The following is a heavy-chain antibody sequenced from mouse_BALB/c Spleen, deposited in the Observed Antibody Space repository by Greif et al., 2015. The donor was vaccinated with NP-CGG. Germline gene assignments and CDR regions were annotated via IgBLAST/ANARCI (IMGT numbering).Heavy chain of an antibody. J-gene: IGHJ2*01. CDR3: ARGEYGNDCDY. Sequence: VQLQESGAELMKPGASVKISCKATGYTFRSYWIEWVKQRPGHGLEWIGEILPGSGSTNYNEKFKGKATFTADTSSNTTYMQHINLTSEGSAVYYCARGEYGNDCDYWGQGTTLTVSS. CDR2: ILPGSGST. CDR1: GYTFRSYW. V-gene: IGHV1-9*01. D-gene: IGHD2-10*02.